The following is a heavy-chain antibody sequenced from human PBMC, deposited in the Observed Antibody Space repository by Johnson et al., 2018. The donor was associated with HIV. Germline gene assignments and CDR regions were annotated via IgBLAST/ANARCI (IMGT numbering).Heavy chain of an antibody. D-gene: IGHD2-8*01. Sequence: VQLVESGGGVVRPGDSLRLSCVASGFTFDDYGMNWVRLVPGKGLEWVAGINWNSGSTGYADSVKGRFTISRDNARNSLYLQMNSLRAEDTALYYCARATWSDDAFDVWGQGTMVTVSS. CDR3: ARATWSDDAFDV. V-gene: IGHV3-20*04. CDR1: GFTFDDYG. J-gene: IGHJ3*01. CDR2: INWNSGST.